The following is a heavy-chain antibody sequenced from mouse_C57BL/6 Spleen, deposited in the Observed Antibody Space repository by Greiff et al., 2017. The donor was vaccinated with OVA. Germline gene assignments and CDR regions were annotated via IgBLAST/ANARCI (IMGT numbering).Heavy chain of an antibody. J-gene: IGHJ1*03. CDR3: ARGDSYAYESSSDD. CDR2: IDPSDSST. V-gene: IGHV1-69*01. Sequence: VQLQQSGAELVMPGASVSLSCKASGYTFTSYWMHWVKQRPGQGLEWIGEIDPSDSSTNYNQKFKGKSTLTGDKSSSTAYMKLSSLTSEDSAFYYCARGDSYAYESSSDDWGKGTTVTVSS. CDR1: GYTFTSYW. D-gene: IGHD1-1*01.